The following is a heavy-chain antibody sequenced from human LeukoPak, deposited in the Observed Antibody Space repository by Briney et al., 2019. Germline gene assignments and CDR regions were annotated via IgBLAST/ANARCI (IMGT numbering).Heavy chain of an antibody. J-gene: IGHJ4*02. CDR1: GFTFSSYG. CDR2: IRYDGSNK. CDR3: AKAAYCGGDCPQFDY. D-gene: IGHD2-21*01. V-gene: IGHV3-30*02. Sequence: GGSLRLSCAASGFTFSSYGMHWVRQAPGKGLVWVAFIRYDGSNKYYADSVKGRFTISRDNSKNTLYLQMNSLRAEDTAVYYCAKAAYCGGDCPQFDYWGQGTLVTVSS.